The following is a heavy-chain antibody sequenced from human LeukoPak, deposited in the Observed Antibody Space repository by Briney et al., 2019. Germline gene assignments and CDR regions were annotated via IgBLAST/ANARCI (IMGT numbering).Heavy chain of an antibody. V-gene: IGHV4-39*01. CDR1: GGSISSSSYY. Sequence: SETLSLTCTVSGGSISSSSYYWGWIRQPPGKGLEWIGSIYYSGSTYYNPSLESRVTISVDTSKNQFSLKLSSVTAADTAVYYCARHSNYYGSGSYYPRADAFDIWGQGTMVTVSS. J-gene: IGHJ3*02. D-gene: IGHD3-10*01. CDR2: IYYSGST. CDR3: ARHSNYYGSGSYYPRADAFDI.